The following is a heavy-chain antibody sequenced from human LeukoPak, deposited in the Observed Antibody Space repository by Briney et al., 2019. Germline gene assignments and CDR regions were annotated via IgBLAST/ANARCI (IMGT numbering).Heavy chain of an antibody. CDR3: ARDLSRYGDYIDY. Sequence: PGGSPRLSCAASGFTFSSYSVNWVRQAPGKGLEWVSSISSSSSYIYYADSVKGRFTISRDNAKNSLYLQMNSLRAEDTAVYYCARDLSRYGDYIDYWGQGTLVTVSS. V-gene: IGHV3-21*01. CDR2: ISSSSSYI. CDR1: GFTFSSYS. D-gene: IGHD4-17*01. J-gene: IGHJ4*02.